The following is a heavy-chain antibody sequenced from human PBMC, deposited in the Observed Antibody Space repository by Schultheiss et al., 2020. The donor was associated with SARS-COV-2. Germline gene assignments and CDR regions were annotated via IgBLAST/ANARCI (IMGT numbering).Heavy chain of an antibody. V-gene: IGHV3-11*04. CDR2: ISSSGSTI. Sequence: GGSLRLSCAASGFTFSDYYMSWIRQAPGKGLEWVSYISSSGSTIYYADSVKGRFTISRDNAKNSLYLQMNSLRAEDTAVYYCASQGPYYDFWSGPATYWGIWGQGTMVTVSS. CDR3: ASQGPYYDFWSGPATYWGI. J-gene: IGHJ3*02. CDR1: GFTFSDYY. D-gene: IGHD3-3*01.